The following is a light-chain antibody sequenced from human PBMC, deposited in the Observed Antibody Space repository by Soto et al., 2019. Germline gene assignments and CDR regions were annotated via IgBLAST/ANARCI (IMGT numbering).Light chain of an antibody. V-gene: IGKV1-39*01. Sequence: DIHMTQSPSSLSASVGDRVTITCRSSQTITTYLNWYHQRPGKAPKLLIFAASSLQSGVPSRFSGSGSGTDFTLTISSLQPEDFATYYCQQTYSTPPTFGQGTKVDIK. J-gene: IGKJ2*01. CDR2: AAS. CDR3: QQTYSTPPT. CDR1: QTITTY.